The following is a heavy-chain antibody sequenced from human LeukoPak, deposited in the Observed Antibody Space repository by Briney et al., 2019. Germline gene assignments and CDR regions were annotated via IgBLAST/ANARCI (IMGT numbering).Heavy chain of an antibody. Sequence: SETLSLTCTVSGGSISSYYWCWIRQPPGKGLEWIGYIYYSGSTNYNPSLKSRVTISVDTSKNQFSLKLSSVTAADTAVYYCARQMATITGPYFDYWGQGTLVTVSS. V-gene: IGHV4-59*08. J-gene: IGHJ4*02. CDR1: GGSISSYY. CDR3: ARQMATITGPYFDY. CDR2: IYYSGST. D-gene: IGHD5-12*01.